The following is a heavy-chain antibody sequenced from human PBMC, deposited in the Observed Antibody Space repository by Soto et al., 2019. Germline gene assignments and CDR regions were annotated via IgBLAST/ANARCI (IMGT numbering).Heavy chain of an antibody. CDR1: GYTFTSYY. Sequence: QVQLVQSGAEVKKPGASVKVSCKASGYTFTSYYMHWVRQAPGQGLEWMGIINPSGGSTSDAQKFQGRVTMTRDTSTSTVYMELSSLRSEDTAVYYCARDYPSDAVVTRRYFDYWGQGTLVTVSS. D-gene: IGHD2-21*02. CDR2: INPSGGST. J-gene: IGHJ4*02. CDR3: ARDYPSDAVVTRRYFDY. V-gene: IGHV1-46*01.